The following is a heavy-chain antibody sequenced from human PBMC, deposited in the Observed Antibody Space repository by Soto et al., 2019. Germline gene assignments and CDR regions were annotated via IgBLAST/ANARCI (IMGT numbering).Heavy chain of an antibody. CDR3: GRYSGSDGSFDP. V-gene: IGHV4-61*08. Sequence: QVQLQESGPGLVKPSETLSLTCTVSGASVSRVVYYWSWIRQPPGKTLEWLGNIYYSGSTNYTPSLKSRVTISVETSKNQFSLKLSSVTAADPALYYCGRYSGSDGSFDPCGQGTLVTVSS. J-gene: IGHJ5*02. D-gene: IGHD1-26*01. CDR1: GASVSRVVYY. CDR2: IYYSGST.